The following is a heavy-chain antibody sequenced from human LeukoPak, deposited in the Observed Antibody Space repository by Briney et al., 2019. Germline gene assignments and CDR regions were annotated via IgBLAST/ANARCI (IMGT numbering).Heavy chain of an antibody. CDR1: GGSFSDYY. J-gene: IGHJ4*02. CDR3: ARGRVTYYYDSSGYYYGV. Sequence: SETLSLTCAVYGGSFSDYYWSWIRQPPGKGLEWIGEINHSGSTNYNPSLKSRVTISVDTSKNQFSLKLSSVTAAGTAVYYCARGRVTYYYDSSGYYYGVWGRGTLVTVSS. V-gene: IGHV4-34*01. D-gene: IGHD3-22*01. CDR2: INHSGST.